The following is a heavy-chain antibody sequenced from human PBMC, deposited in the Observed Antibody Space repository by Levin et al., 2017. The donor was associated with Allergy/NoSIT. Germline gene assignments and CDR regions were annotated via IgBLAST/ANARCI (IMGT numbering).Heavy chain of an antibody. J-gene: IGHJ6*02. Sequence: SETLSLTCTVSGGSISSESYYWAWIRQPPGTGLEWIGSVYYDGSAYYIPSLKSRVTISIDTSKNQFSLRLNYVTAADTAVYYCAGEPNSPYYYHYGLDVWGQGTTVTVSS. CDR2: VYYDGSA. D-gene: IGHD2/OR15-2a*01. V-gene: IGHV4-39*07. CDR3: AGEPNSPYYYHYGLDV. CDR1: GGSISSESYY.